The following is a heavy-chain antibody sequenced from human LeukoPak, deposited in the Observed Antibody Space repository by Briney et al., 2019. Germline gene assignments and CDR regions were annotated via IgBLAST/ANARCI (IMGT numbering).Heavy chain of an antibody. D-gene: IGHD2-8*01. J-gene: IGHJ4*02. CDR2: IKQDGSEK. V-gene: IGHV3-7*01. Sequence: GGSLRLSCAASGFTFRSYWMSWVRQAPGKGLEWVANIKQDGSEKYYVDSVKGRFTLSRDNAKNSLYLQMNSLRAEDTAIYYCTRGVSGYWGQGTLVTVSS. CDR3: TRGVSGY. CDR1: GFTFRSYW.